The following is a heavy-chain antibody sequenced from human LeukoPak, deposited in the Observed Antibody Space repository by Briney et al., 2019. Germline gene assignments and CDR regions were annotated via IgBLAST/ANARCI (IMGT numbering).Heavy chain of an antibody. CDR1: GYTFTGYY. D-gene: IGHD3-22*01. CDR3: ARLKSSGYYYYFDY. J-gene: IGHJ4*02. CDR2: INPNSGGT. Sequence: GASVKVSCKASGYTFTGYYMHWVRQAPGQGLEWMGWINPNSGGTNYAQKFQGRVTMTRDTSISTAYMELRRLRSDDTAVYYCARLKSSGYYYYFDYWGQGTLVTVSS. V-gene: IGHV1-2*02.